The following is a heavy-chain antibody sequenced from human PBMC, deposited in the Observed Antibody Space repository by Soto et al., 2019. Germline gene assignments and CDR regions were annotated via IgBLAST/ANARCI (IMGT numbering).Heavy chain of an antibody. CDR2: MNPNSGNT. Sequence: QVPLVQSGAEVKKPGASVKVSCKASGYTFTSYDINWVRQATGQGLEWMGWMNPNSGNTGYAQKFQGRVTMTRNTSISTAYTELSSLRSEDTAVYYCARGPGSWYYYYMDVWGKGTTVTVSS. V-gene: IGHV1-8*01. D-gene: IGHD6-13*01. J-gene: IGHJ6*03. CDR1: GYTFTSYD. CDR3: ARGPGSWYYYYMDV.